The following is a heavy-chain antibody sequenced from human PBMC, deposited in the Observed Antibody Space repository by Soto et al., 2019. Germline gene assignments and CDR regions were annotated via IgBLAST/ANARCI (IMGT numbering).Heavy chain of an antibody. CDR3: ARSIPVLIYSSGRYGLDY. CDR2: INPSGGST. D-gene: IGHD6-19*01. V-gene: IGHV1-46*01. CDR1: GYTFTSYY. Sequence: GASVKVSCKASGYTFTSYYMHWVRQAPGQGLEWMGIINPSGGSTSYAQKFRGRVTMTRDTSTSTVYMELSSLRSEDTAVYYCARSIPVLIYSSGRYGLDYWGQGTLVTVSS. J-gene: IGHJ4*02.